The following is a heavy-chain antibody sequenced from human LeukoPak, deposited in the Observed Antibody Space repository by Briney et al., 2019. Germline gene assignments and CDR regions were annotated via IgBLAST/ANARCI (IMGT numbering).Heavy chain of an antibody. V-gene: IGHV1-2*02. CDR3: ARARSVITMVRGVIIPNTYYFDY. Sequence: EASVKVSCKASGYTFTGYYMHWVRQAPGQGLEWMGWINPNSGGPNYAQKSQGRVTMTRDTSISTAYMELSRLRSDDTAVYYCARARSVITMVRGVIIPNTYYFDYWGQGTLVTVSS. CDR2: INPNSGGP. CDR1: GYTFTGYY. D-gene: IGHD3-10*01. J-gene: IGHJ4*02.